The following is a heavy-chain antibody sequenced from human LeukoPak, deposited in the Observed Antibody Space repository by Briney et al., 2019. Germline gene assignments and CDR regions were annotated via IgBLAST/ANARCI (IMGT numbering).Heavy chain of an antibody. CDR2: ISYDGSNK. V-gene: IGHV3-30-3*01. CDR1: GFTFSSYA. J-gene: IGHJ4*02. CDR3: ARDLGRVGAVGN. Sequence: GRSLRLSCAASGFTFSSYAMHWVRQAPGKGLEWVAVISYDGSNKYYADSVKGRFTIPRDNSKNTLYLQMNSLRAEDTAVYYCARDLGRVGAVGNWGQGTLVIVSS. D-gene: IGHD1-26*01.